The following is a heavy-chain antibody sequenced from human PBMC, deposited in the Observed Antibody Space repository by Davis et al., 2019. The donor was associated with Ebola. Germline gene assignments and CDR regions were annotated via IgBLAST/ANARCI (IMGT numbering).Heavy chain of an antibody. CDR3: ARDLKQWLVTGSLVF. V-gene: IGHV1-46*01. CDR1: GYTFTSYY. Sequence: ASVTVSCKASGYTFTSYYMHWVRQAPGQGLEWMGIINPSGGSTSYAQKFQGRVTMTRDTSTSTVYMELSSLRSEDTAVYYCARDLKQWLVTGSLVFWGQGTLVTVSS. CDR2: INPSGGST. D-gene: IGHD6-19*01. J-gene: IGHJ4*02.